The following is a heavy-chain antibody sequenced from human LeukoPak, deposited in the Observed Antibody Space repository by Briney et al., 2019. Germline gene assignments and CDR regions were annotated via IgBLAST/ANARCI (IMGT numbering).Heavy chain of an antibody. CDR2: ISDRSDYI. CDR3: ARGNWNDEGFFDY. V-gene: IGHV3-21*01. J-gene: IGHJ4*02. D-gene: IGHD1-1*01. Sequence: GGSLRLSCAASGFTFSSYNMNWVRQAPGTGLEWVSSISDRSDYIYYADSMKGRFSISRDNANNSLYLLMNSLRAEDTAIYYCARGNWNDEGFFDYWGQGILVTVSS. CDR1: GFTFSSYN.